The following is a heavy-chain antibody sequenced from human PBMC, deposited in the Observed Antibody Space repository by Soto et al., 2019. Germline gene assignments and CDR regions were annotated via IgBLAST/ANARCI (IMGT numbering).Heavy chain of an antibody. V-gene: IGHV4-30-2*01. CDR3: ARVPGP. CDR2: IYHSGST. Sequence: QLQLQESGSGLVKPSQTLSLTCAVSGGSISSGGYSWSWIRQPPGKGLEWIGNIYHSGSTYYNPSTKSRIPITVDRSKYQFSPKLSTVTGADTAVYYCARVPGPWGQGTLVPVPS. CDR1: GGSISSGGYS. J-gene: IGHJ5*02.